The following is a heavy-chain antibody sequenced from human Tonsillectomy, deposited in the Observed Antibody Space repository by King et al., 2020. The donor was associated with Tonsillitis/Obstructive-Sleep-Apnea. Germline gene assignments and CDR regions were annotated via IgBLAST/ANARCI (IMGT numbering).Heavy chain of an antibody. CDR3: VKGEWGSASEI. V-gene: IGHV3-23*04. CDR1: GFTFSSHA. D-gene: IGHD3-3*01. J-gene: IGHJ3*02. CDR2: ISGSGGNT. Sequence: VQLVESGGGLVQPGGSLRLSCAASGFTFSSHAMTWVRQAPGKGLEWVSGISGSGGNTYHADSVKGRFTISRDNSKNTLYLQMNSLRAEDTAVYYCVKGEWGSASEIWGQGTMVTVSS.